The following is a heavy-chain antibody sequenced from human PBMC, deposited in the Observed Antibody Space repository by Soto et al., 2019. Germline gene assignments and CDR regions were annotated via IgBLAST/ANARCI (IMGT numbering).Heavy chain of an antibody. D-gene: IGHD1-1*01. CDR2: VSYSGST. J-gene: IGHJ6*02. CDR3: SSRRDVGSHLGDFYYGMDV. CDR1: GASISTTSYY. Sequence: QLLESGPGLVKPSETLALTCGVSGASISTTSYYWGWIRQPPGNGLEWIGSVSYSGSTYYNASLKSRVTMSVDTSKNQFSLKLSSVTAADTAVYFCSSRRDVGSHLGDFYYGMDVWGQGTTVTVSS. V-gene: IGHV4-39*01.